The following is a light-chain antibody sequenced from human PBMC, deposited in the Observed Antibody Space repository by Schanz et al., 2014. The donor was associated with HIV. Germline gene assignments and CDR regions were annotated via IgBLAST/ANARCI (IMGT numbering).Light chain of an antibody. J-gene: IGLJ3*02. CDR2: DNN. Sequence: QSVLTQPPSVSAAPGQKVTISCSGSISNIGNNYVSWYQQLPGTAPKLLIYDNNRRPSGIPDRFSGSKSGTSASLAISGLRSEDEADYHCAAWDDSLNGWVFGGGTKLTVL. CDR1: ISNIGNNY. CDR3: AAWDDSLNGWV. V-gene: IGLV1-51*01.